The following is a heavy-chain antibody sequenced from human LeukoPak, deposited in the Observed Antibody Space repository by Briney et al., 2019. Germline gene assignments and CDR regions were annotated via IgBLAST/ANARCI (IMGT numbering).Heavy chain of an antibody. CDR1: GYXFTSYV. CDR2: ISAYNGNT. Sequence: ASVKVSCKASGYXFTSYVINWVRQAPGQGREWMGWISAYNGNTNYAQKLQGRVTMTTDTSTSTAYMELRSLRSDDTAVYYCAREGYSSSWNYFDYWGQGALVTVSS. D-gene: IGHD6-13*01. CDR3: AREGYSSSWNYFDY. J-gene: IGHJ4*02. V-gene: IGHV1-18*01.